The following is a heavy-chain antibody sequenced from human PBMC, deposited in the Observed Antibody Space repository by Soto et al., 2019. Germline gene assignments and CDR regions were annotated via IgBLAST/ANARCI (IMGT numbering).Heavy chain of an antibody. J-gene: IGHJ5*02. CDR3: AVHSSSWLNWFVP. CDR1: GGSISSGGYY. D-gene: IGHD6-13*01. CDR2: IYYSGST. Sequence: QVQLQESGPGLVKPSQTLSLTCTVSGGSISSGGYYWSWIRQHPGKGLEWIGYIYYSGSTYYNPSLKSRVTISVDTSKNQFSLKRSSVTAADTAVYYCAVHSSSWLNWFVPWGQGTLVTVSS. V-gene: IGHV4-31*03.